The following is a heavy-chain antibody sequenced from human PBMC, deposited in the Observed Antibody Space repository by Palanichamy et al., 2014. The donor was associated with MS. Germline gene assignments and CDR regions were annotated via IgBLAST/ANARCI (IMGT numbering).Heavy chain of an antibody. CDR2: ISGSGGST. CDR1: GFTLSSYA. CDR3: AKDGLRRLAIAVALDY. J-gene: IGHJ4*02. D-gene: IGHD6-19*01. V-gene: IGHV3-23*01. Sequence: EVQLLESGGGLVQPGGSLRLSCAASGFTLSSYAMSWVRQAPGKGLEWVSAISGSGGSTYYADSVKGRFTISRDNSKNTLYLQMNSLRAEDTAVYYCAKDGLRRLAIAVALDYWGQGTLVTVSS.